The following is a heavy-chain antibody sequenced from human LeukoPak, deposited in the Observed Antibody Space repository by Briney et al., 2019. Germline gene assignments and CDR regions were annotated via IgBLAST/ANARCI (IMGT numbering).Heavy chain of an antibody. J-gene: IGHJ4*02. Sequence: GGSLRLSCAASGFTFSSYGIHWVRQAPGKGLEWVAFIRYDGSNKYYADSVKGRFTISRDNSKNTLYLQMNSLRAEDTAVYYCAKDLYYYDSSGYLSLDYWGQGTLVTVSS. CDR1: GFTFSSYG. D-gene: IGHD3-22*01. CDR2: IRYDGSNK. V-gene: IGHV3-30*02. CDR3: AKDLYYYDSSGYLSLDY.